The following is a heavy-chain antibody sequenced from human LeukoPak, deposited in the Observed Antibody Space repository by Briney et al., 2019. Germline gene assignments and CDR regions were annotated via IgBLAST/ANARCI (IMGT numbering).Heavy chain of an antibody. Sequence: GGSLRLSCTASGFTISSHDMHWVRQTTGRGLECVAIIETGGDSYYADSVKGRFTVSRENAKNSLYLQMNSLRAGHTVLYYCTRGSRRVQLPRSYDFDVWGQGTVVTVSS. D-gene: IGHD1-1*01. CDR2: IETGGDS. CDR3: TRGSRRVQLPRSYDFDV. V-gene: IGHV3-13*01. J-gene: IGHJ3*01. CDR1: GFTISSHD.